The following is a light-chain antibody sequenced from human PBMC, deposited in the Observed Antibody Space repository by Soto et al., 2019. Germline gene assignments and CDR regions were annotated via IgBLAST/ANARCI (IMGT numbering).Light chain of an antibody. V-gene: IGKV1-27*01. CDR1: QGISNY. J-gene: IGKJ5*01. Sequence: DIQMTQSPSSLSPSVGDRVTLTCRASQGISNYLAWYQKRTGKVPKLLIYAASTLQSGVPSRFSGSGSGTEFNLTISRLQTDDFATYDCQQYNSYLLTCGQRTRLAIK. CDR3: QQYNSYLLT. CDR2: AAS.